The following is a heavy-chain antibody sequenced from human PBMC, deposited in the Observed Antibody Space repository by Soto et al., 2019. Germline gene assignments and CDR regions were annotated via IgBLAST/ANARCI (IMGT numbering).Heavy chain of an antibody. CDR3: ARDRTYSSSLRYYYYAMDV. V-gene: IGHV1-2*02. J-gene: IGHJ6*02. CDR1: GYTFTGYY. Sequence: ASVKVSCKASGYTFTGYYMHWVRQAPGQGLEWMGWINPNSGGTNYAQKFQGRVTMTRDTSISTAYMELSRLRSDDTAVYYCARDRTYSSSLRYYYYAMDVWGQGTTVTGSS. CDR2: INPNSGGT. D-gene: IGHD6-6*01.